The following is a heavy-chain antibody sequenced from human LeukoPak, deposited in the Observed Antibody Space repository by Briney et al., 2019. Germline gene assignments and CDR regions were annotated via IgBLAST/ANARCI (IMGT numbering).Heavy chain of an antibody. Sequence: ASVKVSCKASGYTFTGYYMHWVRQAPGQGLEWMGWINPNSGGTNYAQKFQGRVTMTRDTSISTAYMELSRLRSDDTAVSYCARPTLDCCYTGTTDYYYMDVWGKGTTVTVSS. J-gene: IGHJ6*03. V-gene: IGHV1-2*02. CDR2: INPNSGGT. CDR1: GYTFTGYY. D-gene: IGHD2-2*02. CDR3: ARPTLDCCYTGTTDYYYMDV.